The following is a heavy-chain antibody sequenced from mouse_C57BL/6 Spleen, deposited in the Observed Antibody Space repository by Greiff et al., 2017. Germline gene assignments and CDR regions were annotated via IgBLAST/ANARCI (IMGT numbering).Heavy chain of an antibody. CDR3: ASLYYGNEGLAY. J-gene: IGHJ3*01. D-gene: IGHD2-1*01. CDR1: GYTFTSYW. CDR2: IDPSDSET. V-gene: IGHV1-52*01. Sequence: QVQLQQSGAELVRPGASVKLSCKASGYTFTSYWMHWVKQRPIQGLEWIGNIDPSDSETHYNQKFKDKATLTVDKSSSTAYMQRSSLTSEDSAVYYCASLYYGNEGLAYWGQGTLVTVSA.